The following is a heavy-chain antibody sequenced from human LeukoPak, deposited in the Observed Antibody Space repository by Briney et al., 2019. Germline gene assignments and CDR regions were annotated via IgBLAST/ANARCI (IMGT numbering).Heavy chain of an antibody. J-gene: IGHJ4*02. CDR2: IIPIFGTA. CDR1: GGTFSSYA. Sequence: SVKVSCKASGGTFSSYALSWVRQAPGQGLEWMGGIIPIFGTANYAQKFQGRVTTTADKATSTAYMELSSLRSEDTAVYYCAGGRTDIVVVPATLRNYYFDYWGQGTLVTVSS. D-gene: IGHD2-2*01. CDR3: AGGRTDIVVVPATLRNYYFDY. V-gene: IGHV1-69*06.